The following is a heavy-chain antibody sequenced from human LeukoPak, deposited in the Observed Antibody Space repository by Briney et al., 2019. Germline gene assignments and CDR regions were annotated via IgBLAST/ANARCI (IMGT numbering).Heavy chain of an antibody. CDR1: GFTFSSYS. D-gene: IGHD5-12*01. CDR2: ISSSSTI. V-gene: IGHV3-48*01. J-gene: IGHJ4*02. CDR3: ARDTRTGATTKFDY. Sequence: GGSLRLSCAASGFTFSSYSMNWVRQAPGKGLEWVSYISSSSTIYYADSVKGRFTISRDNAKNSLYLQMNSLRAEDTAVYYCARDTRTGATTKFDYWGQGTLVTVSS.